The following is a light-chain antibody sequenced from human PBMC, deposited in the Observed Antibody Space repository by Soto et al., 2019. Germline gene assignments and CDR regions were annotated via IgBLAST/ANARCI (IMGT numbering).Light chain of an antibody. V-gene: IGKV3-20*01. J-gene: IGKJ1*01. Sequence: ELVLTQSPGTLPASPGERVTLSRRASQSVSSSSLAWYQQKPGQAPRLLIYAASSRATGIPDRFSGSGSGTDFTLTISRLEPEDFAVYSCQQYDTSPPTFGQGTKVDIK. CDR2: AAS. CDR3: QQYDTSPPT. CDR1: QSVSSSS.